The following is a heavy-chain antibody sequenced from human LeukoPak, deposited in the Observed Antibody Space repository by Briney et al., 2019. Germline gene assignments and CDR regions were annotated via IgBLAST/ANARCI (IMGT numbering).Heavy chain of an antibody. CDR2: IYNDGNT. D-gene: IGHD6-13*01. Sequence: GGSLRLSCAVSGFTVSSIYMSWVRQAPGKGLEWVSFIYNDGNTYYADSMKGRFSISRDSSRNTLYPQMNSLRVEDTAVYYCAGDTHSSNWYDHWGQGTLVTVSS. CDR1: GFTVSSIY. J-gene: IGHJ5*02. V-gene: IGHV3-53*01. CDR3: AGDTHSSNWYDH.